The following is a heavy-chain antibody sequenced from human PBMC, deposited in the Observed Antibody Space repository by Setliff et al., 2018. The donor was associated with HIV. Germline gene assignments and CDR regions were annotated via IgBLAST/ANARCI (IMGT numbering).Heavy chain of an antibody. Sequence: SETLSLTCTVSRDSIRSGAYYWGWIRQPPGKGREWIGSIYYSGSAYYNPSFKSRVTLSVDTSENQFSLRLSSVTAADTAVYFCARGGTVSADFDSWGQGTLVTVSS. D-gene: IGHD6-19*01. J-gene: IGHJ4*02. CDR2: IYYSGSA. CDR3: ARGGTVSADFDS. CDR1: RDSIRSGAYY. V-gene: IGHV4-39*07.